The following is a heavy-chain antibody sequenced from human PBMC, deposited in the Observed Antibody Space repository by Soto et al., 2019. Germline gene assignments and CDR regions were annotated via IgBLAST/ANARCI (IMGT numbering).Heavy chain of an antibody. J-gene: IGHJ4*02. CDR1: GDSVSRNSGA. CDR2: XYYRSXWYY. V-gene: IGHV6-1*01. CDR3: ANDPGYSLDY. Sequence: SQXLSLPSAISGDSVSRNSGAWNGIRQSPXRGLEWLGRXYYRSXWYYDYEESVXXRINISAXXSKKQFSMQLNSVNIEDEAVYYCANDPGYSLDYWGKGTKVTVYS. D-gene: IGHD5-12*01.